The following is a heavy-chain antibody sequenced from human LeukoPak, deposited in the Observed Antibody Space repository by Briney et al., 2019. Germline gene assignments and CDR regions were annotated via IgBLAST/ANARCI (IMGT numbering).Heavy chain of an antibody. CDR3: ARDLIPPMYYGGIDP. J-gene: IGHJ5*02. CDR2: IYYSGST. Sequence: GSLRLSCAASGFTFSSYSMNWVRQAPGKGLEWIGSIYYSGSTYYNPSLKSRVTISVDTSKNQFSLKLSSVTAADTAVYYCARDLIPPMYYGGIDPWGQGTLVTVSS. V-gene: IGHV4-39*07. CDR1: GFTFSSYS. D-gene: IGHD3-10*01.